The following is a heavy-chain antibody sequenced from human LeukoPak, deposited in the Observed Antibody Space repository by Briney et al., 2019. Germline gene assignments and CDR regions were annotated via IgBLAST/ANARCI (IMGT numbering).Heavy chain of an antibody. CDR3: TRPSHSYGTDAFDI. J-gene: IGHJ3*02. Sequence: RGSPRLSCAASAFTFSGSAMHWVRQASGKGLEWIGRIRSKADSYATAYAASVKGRFTISRDDSKNTAYLQMNSLKTEDTAVYYCTRPSHSYGTDAFDIWGQGTMVTVSS. D-gene: IGHD1-14*01. V-gene: IGHV3-73*01. CDR2: IRSKADSYAT. CDR1: AFTFSGSA.